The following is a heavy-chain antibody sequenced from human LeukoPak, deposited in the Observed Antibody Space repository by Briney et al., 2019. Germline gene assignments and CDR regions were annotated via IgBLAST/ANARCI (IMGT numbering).Heavy chain of an antibody. J-gene: IGHJ4*02. CDR3: ARRSHNSYGCFDY. V-gene: IGHV3-48*03. CDR2: INTNGNTR. Sequence: GGSLRLSCAASGFTFSIYEMNWVRRAPGKGLEWVSYINTNGNTRYEADSVKGRFTISRDNAKNSLYLQMNSLRAEDTAVYYCARRSHNSYGCFDYWGQGTPVTASS. D-gene: IGHD5-18*01. CDR1: GFTFSIYE.